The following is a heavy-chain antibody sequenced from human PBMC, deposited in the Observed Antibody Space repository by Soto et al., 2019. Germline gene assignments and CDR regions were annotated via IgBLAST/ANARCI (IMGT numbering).Heavy chain of an antibody. Sequence: QVQLEQSGAEVKPPGSSVKVSCRASGGTFSTYGFSWVRQAPGQGLEWMGGIIPILGTADYAQKFQGRVSITADDSTSTVYMQLSSLTSEDTAIYFCARDKDDSSGYFSGWGQGTLVTVSS. D-gene: IGHD3-22*01. J-gene: IGHJ4*02. CDR2: IIPILGTA. CDR1: GGTFSTYG. CDR3: ARDKDDSSGYFSG. V-gene: IGHV1-69*12.